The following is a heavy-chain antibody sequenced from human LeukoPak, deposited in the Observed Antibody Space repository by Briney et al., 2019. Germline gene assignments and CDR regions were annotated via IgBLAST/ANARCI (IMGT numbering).Heavy chain of an antibody. V-gene: IGHV3-30-3*02. D-gene: IGHD1-26*01. J-gene: IGHJ4*02. Sequence: PGGSLRLSCAASGFTFSSYAMHWVRQAPGKGLEWVAVISYDGSNKYYADSVKGRFTISRDNSKNTLYLQVNSLRAEDTALYYCAKWASGNYYSWGQGTLVTVSS. CDR3: AKWASGNYYS. CDR2: ISYDGSNK. CDR1: GFTFSSYA.